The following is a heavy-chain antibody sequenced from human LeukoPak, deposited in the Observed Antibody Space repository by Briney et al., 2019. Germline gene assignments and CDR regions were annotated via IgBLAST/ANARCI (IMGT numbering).Heavy chain of an antibody. CDR1: GGTFSSYA. V-gene: IGHV1-69*13. D-gene: IGHD2-2*01. CDR3: ARFPIDHYQLLGGWNWFDP. Sequence: ASVKVSCKASGGTFSSYAISWVRQAPGQGLEWMGGIIPIFGTANYAQKFQGRVTITADESTSTAYMELSSLRSEDTAVYYCARFPIDHYQLLGGWNWFDPWGQGTLVTVSS. J-gene: IGHJ5*02. CDR2: IIPIFGTA.